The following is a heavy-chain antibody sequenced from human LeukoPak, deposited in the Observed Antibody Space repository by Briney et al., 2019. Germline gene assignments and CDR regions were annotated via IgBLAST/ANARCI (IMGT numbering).Heavy chain of an antibody. CDR3: ARLAIVGTWFDD. Sequence: GGSLRLSCAASGFTLNNYGMHWVRQTPGKGLEWVASIKEDGSVKYYVDSVKGRFSLSRDNAKNSMYLQLNSLRAEDTAVYYCARLAIVGTWFDDWGQGTLVTVSS. J-gene: IGHJ4*02. CDR1: GFTLNNYG. D-gene: IGHD1-26*01. V-gene: IGHV3-7*01. CDR2: IKEDGSVK.